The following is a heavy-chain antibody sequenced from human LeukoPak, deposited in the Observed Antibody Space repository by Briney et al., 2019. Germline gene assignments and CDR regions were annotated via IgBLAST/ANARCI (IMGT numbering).Heavy chain of an antibody. CDR1: GGSISSGDYY. CDR3: ARRSSPGEIVVVPAAFDY. Sequence: PSETLSLTCAVSGGSISSGDYYWSWIRQPPGKGLEWIGEINHSGSTNYNPSLKSRVTISVDTSKNQFSLKLSSVTAADTAVYYCARRSSPGEIVVVPAAFDYWGQGTLVTVSS. V-gene: IGHV4-34*01. D-gene: IGHD2-2*01. J-gene: IGHJ4*02. CDR2: INHSGST.